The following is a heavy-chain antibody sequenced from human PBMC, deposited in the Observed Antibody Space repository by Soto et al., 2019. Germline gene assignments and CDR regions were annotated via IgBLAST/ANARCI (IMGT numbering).Heavy chain of an antibody. J-gene: IGHJ3*02. CDR1: GYTLTELS. CDR2: FDPEDGET. V-gene: IGHV1-24*01. CDR3: STRIGRITIFGVVIPAFDI. D-gene: IGHD3-3*01. Sequence: ASVKVSCKVSGYTLTELSMHWVRQAPGRGLEWMGGFDPEDGETIYAQKIQGRVTMTEDTSTDTAYMELSSLRSEDTAVFFCSTRIGRITIFGVVIPAFDIWGQGTMVTVSS.